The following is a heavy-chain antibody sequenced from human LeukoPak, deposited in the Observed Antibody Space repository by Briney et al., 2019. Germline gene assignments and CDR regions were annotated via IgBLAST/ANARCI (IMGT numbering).Heavy chain of an antibody. CDR2: ISGSGGST. J-gene: IGHJ4*02. Sequence: GGSLRLSCAASGFTFSGYAMTWVRQAPGKGLEWVSAISGSGGSTYYADSVKGRFTISRDNSKNTLYLQMNSLRAEDTAVYYCAKVEATGNYLFDYWGQGTLVTVSS. D-gene: IGHD1-7*01. CDR1: GFTFSGYA. CDR3: AKVEATGNYLFDY. V-gene: IGHV3-23*01.